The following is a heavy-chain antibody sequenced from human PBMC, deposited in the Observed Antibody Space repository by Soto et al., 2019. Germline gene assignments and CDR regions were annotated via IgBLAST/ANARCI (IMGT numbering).Heavy chain of an antibody. CDR1: GYTFTSYG. V-gene: IGHV1-18*01. D-gene: IGHD6-19*01. Sequence: ASVKGSCQASGYTFTSYGIGWVRQAPGQGLEWMGWISAYNGNTNYAQKLQGRVTMTTDTSTSTAYMELRSLRSDDTAVYYCARDWVAGRGSYYVYWGQGTLVTVSS. J-gene: IGHJ4*03. CDR2: ISAYNGNT. CDR3: ARDWVAGRGSYYVY.